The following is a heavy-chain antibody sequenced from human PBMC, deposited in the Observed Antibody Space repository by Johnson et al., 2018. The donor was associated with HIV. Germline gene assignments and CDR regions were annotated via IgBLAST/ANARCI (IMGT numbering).Heavy chain of an antibody. CDR3: AKVLTSFIVGANDAFDI. J-gene: IGHJ3*02. Sequence: QVQLVESGGGVVQPGGSLRLSCAASGITFSSSGMNWVRQAPGKGLEWVSFIRYDGNNKYYTDSVKGRFTISRDNSKNTLYLHMNSLSAEDTAVYYCAKVLTSFIVGANDAFDIWGQGTMVTVSS. CDR2: IRYDGNNK. CDR1: GITFSSSG. V-gene: IGHV3-30*02. D-gene: IGHD1-26*01.